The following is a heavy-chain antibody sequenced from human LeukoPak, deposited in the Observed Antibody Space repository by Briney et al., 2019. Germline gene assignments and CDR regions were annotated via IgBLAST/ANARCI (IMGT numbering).Heavy chain of an antibody. D-gene: IGHD3-3*01. CDR3: ARLGRSGYDYYYYMDV. CDR1: GYSISSGYY. V-gene: IGHV4-38-2*01. J-gene: IGHJ6*03. CDR2: IYHSGST. Sequence: PSETLSLTCAVSGYSISSGYYWGWIRQPPGKGLEWIGSIYHSGSTYYNPSLKSRVTISVDTSKNQFSLKLSSVTAADTAVYYCARLGRSGYDYYYYMDVWGKGTTVTVSS.